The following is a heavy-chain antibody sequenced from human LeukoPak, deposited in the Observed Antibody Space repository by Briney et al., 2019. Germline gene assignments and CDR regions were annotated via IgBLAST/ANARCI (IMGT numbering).Heavy chain of an antibody. Sequence: ASVKVSCKASGYTFTNVGISWVRQAPGQGLEWMGGICAYNGNTDYAQKVQGRVTMTTDTSTATAYKELRSLRTDDTAVYYCARVAAYCSTTSCYYYWGQGTLVTVSS. CDR1: GYTFTNVG. V-gene: IGHV1-18*01. CDR2: ICAYNGNT. CDR3: ARVAAYCSTTSCYYY. D-gene: IGHD2-2*01. J-gene: IGHJ4*02.